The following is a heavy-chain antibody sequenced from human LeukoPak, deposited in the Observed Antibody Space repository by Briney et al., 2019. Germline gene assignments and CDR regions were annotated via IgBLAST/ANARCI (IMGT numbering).Heavy chain of an antibody. V-gene: IGHV3-30*18. CDR3: AKGSVLFYYDSSGYYPFYFDY. D-gene: IGHD3-22*01. J-gene: IGHJ4*02. CDR2: ITSDGSNK. CDR1: GFTFSDYG. Sequence: GGSLRLSCAASGFTFSDYGMHWVRQAPGKGLEWVAVITSDGSNKYYADSVKGRFTLSRDNSKNTLYLQMNSLRAEDTAVYYCAKGSVLFYYDSSGYYPFYFDYWGQGTLVTVSS.